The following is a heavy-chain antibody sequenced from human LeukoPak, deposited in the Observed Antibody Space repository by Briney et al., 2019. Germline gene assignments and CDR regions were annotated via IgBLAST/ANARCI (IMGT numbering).Heavy chain of an antibody. V-gene: IGHV3-23*01. Sequence: PGGSLRLSCAASGFTFSSYAMSWVRQAPGKGLEWVSVISGSDGSTYYADSVKGRFTISRDNSKNTLYLQMNSLRAEDTAVYYCARDLTADSYGMDVWGQGTTVTVSS. J-gene: IGHJ6*02. CDR3: ARDLTADSYGMDV. CDR2: ISGSDGST. D-gene: IGHD3-16*01. CDR1: GFTFSSYA.